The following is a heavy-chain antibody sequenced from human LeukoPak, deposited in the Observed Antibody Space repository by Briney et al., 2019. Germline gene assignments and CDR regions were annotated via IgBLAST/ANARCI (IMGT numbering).Heavy chain of an antibody. D-gene: IGHD1-14*01. J-gene: IGHJ3*02. CDR3: ANTRFKNLFDAFDI. Sequence: GESLKISCKASGYSFTTYWIGWVRQMPGKGLEWMGIIYPADSTAHYSPSFQGQVTISVDKSINTAYLQWSRLKASDTAMYYCANTRFKNLFDAFDIWGQGTMVTVSS. CDR1: GYSFTTYW. V-gene: IGHV5-51*01. CDR2: IYPADSTA.